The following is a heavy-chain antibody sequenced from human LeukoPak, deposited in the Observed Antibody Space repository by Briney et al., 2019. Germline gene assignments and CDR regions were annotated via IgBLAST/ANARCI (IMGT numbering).Heavy chain of an antibody. CDR1: GGTFSRYG. J-gene: IGHJ4*02. CDR3: ARVSCVWNPALDY. D-gene: IGHD1-1*01. V-gene: IGHV1-69*05. CDR2: IIPIFGTT. Sequence: GSSVKVSCKASGGTFSRYGITWVRQAPGQGLEWMGRIIPIFGTTNYAQKFQGRVTITTDESTSTAYMELSSLRSEDTAVFYCARVSCVWNPALDYWGQGTLVTVSS.